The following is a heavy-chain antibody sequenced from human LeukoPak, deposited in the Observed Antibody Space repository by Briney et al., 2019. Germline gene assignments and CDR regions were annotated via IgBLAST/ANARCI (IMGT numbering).Heavy chain of an antibody. V-gene: IGHV1-18*01. J-gene: IGHJ6*02. CDR3: ARGEFFLYYYGMDV. D-gene: IGHD3-10*01. Sequence: ASVKVSCKASGYTFTSYGISWVRQAPGQGLEWMGWISAYNGNTNYAQKLQGRVTMTTDTSTSTAYMELRSLGSDDTAVYYCARGEFFLYYYGMDVWGQGTTVTVSS. CDR2: ISAYNGNT. CDR1: GYTFTSYG.